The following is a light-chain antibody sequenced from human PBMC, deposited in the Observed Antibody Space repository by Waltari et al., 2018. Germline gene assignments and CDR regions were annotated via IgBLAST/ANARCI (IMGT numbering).Light chain of an antibody. CDR3: QQRGSWPYT. CDR1: QSVDHS. CDR2: DAV. Sequence: IVLTQSPASLSLSPGERATLSCRASQSVDHSLAWYQQKPGQAPRLFIYDAVNRPADVPARFSGSGSGTDFTLIISSLEPEDFAVYYCQQRGSWPYTFGQGTTVEIK. J-gene: IGKJ2*01. V-gene: IGKV3-11*01.